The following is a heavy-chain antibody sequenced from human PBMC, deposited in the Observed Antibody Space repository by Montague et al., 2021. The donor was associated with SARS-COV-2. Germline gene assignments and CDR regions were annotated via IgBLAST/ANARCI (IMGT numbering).Heavy chain of an antibody. CDR2: LYYSGST. J-gene: IGHJ6*02. CDR1: GGSISSSNYY. V-gene: IGHV4-39*07. D-gene: IGHD3-10*01. Sequence: SETLSLTCTVSGGSISSSNYYWGWIRQPPGKGLVWIGNLYYSGSTYYNLSLKSRVTISKDTSKIQLSLKLSSVTAADTAVYYCARDDIVLQGVTKGMDVWGQGTTVTVSS. CDR3: ARDDIVLQGVTKGMDV.